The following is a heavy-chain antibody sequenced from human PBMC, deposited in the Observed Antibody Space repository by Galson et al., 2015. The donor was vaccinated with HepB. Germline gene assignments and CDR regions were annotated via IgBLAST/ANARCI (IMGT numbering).Heavy chain of an antibody. CDR3: ARSWNRVLDY. Sequence: SLRLSCAASGFTFSSSWMHWVRQAPGKGLVWVARIDKDGSTVYADFVKGRFTTTGDNAKNTVTLQMNSLRADDTAVYFCARSWNRVLDYWGQGTMVTVSS. J-gene: IGHJ4*02. CDR1: GFTFSSSW. V-gene: IGHV3-74*01. CDR2: IDKDGST. D-gene: IGHD1/OR15-1a*01.